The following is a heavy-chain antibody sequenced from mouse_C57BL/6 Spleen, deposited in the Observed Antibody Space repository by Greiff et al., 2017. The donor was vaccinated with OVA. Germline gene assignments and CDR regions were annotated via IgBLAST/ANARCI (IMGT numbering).Heavy chain of an antibody. CDR1: GYTFTGYE. CDR3: TRSGSYYGCDSSAMDY. V-gene: IGHV1-15*01. J-gene: IGHJ4*01. D-gene: IGHD1-1*01. CDR2: IDPETGGT. Sequence: QVQLQQSGAELVRPGASVTLSCKASGYTFTGYEMHWVKPTPVHGLEWIGEIDPETGGTAYNQKFKGKAIMTAAKSSSTDYMELRLMTSEDSDVYYCTRSGSYYGCDSSAMDYWGQVTSVTVSS.